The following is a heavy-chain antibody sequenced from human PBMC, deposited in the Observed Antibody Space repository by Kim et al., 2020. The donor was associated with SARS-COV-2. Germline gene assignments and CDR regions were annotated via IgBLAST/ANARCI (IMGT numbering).Heavy chain of an antibody. V-gene: IGHV3-30*01. Sequence: ADTVKSRLPISRDNSKNTLYLQMNSLRAEDTAVYYCARDFIGYSSGWYPYWGQGTLVTVSS. CDR3: ARDFIGYSSGWYPY. J-gene: IGHJ4*02. D-gene: IGHD6-19*01.